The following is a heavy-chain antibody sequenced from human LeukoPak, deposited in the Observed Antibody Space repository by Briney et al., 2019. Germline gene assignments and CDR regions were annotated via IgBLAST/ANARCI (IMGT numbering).Heavy chain of an antibody. Sequence: GGSLRLSCAASEFTFSSYAMHWVRQAPGKGLEWVAVIWYDGSDKYYADSVKGRFTISRDNSRNTLHLQMNSLRAEDTAVYYCARDSAAEGQLWLTYWGQGTLVTVSS. D-gene: IGHD5-18*01. CDR3: ARDSAAEGQLWLTY. CDR1: EFTFSSYA. J-gene: IGHJ4*02. CDR2: IWYDGSDK. V-gene: IGHV3-33*01.